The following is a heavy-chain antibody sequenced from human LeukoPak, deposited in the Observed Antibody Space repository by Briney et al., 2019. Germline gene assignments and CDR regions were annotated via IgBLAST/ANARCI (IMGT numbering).Heavy chain of an antibody. D-gene: IGHD2-15*01. CDR3: ATNVVVAARSYYCYGMDV. CDR2: FDPEDDET. Sequence: ASVKVSCKVSGYTLTELSMHWVRQAPGKGLEWMGGFDPEDDETIYAQKFQGRVTMTEDTSTDTAYMELSSLRSEDTSVYYCATNVVVAARSYYCYGMDVWGQGTTVTVSS. J-gene: IGHJ6*02. CDR1: GYTLTELS. V-gene: IGHV1-24*01.